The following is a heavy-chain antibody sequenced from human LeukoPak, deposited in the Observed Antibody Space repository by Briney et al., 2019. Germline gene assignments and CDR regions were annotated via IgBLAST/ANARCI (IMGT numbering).Heavy chain of an antibody. J-gene: IGHJ5*02. D-gene: IGHD6-13*01. Sequence: SETLSLTCTVSGGSISSYYWSWIRQPPGKGLEWIGYIYYSGSTNYNPSLKSRVTISVDTSKNPFSLKLSSVTAADTAVYYCARSAAGPNWFDPWGQGTLVTVSS. CDR2: IYYSGST. V-gene: IGHV4-59*01. CDR1: GGSISSYY. CDR3: ARSAAGPNWFDP.